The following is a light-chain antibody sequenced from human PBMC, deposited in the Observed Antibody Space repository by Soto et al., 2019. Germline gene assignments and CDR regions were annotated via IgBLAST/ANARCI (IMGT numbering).Light chain of an antibody. CDR3: QQYGSSPTT. J-gene: IGKJ1*01. CDR2: GAS. Sequence: EIVLTESRGTLSLSPRERATLSCKASQSVSSSYLAWYQQKPGQAPRLLIYGASSRATGIPDRFSGGGSGTDFNLTISRLEPEDFAVYYCQQYGSSPTTFGQGTKVDIK. CDR1: QSVSSSY. V-gene: IGKV3-20*01.